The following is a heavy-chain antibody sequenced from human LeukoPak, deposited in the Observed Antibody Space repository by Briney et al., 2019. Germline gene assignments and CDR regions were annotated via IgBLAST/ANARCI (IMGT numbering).Heavy chain of an antibody. V-gene: IGHV3-73*01. D-gene: IGHD1-26*01. J-gene: IGHJ6*02. CDR1: GLTFSGSA. Sequence: GGSLRLSCAASGLTFSGSAMHWVRQASGKGLEWVGRIRSKANSYATAYAASVKGRFTISRGDPKNTAYLQMNSLKTEDTAVYYCTSLSGSYSDYYYYGMDVWGQGTMVTVSS. CDR2: IRSKANSYAT. CDR3: TSLSGSYSDYYYYGMDV.